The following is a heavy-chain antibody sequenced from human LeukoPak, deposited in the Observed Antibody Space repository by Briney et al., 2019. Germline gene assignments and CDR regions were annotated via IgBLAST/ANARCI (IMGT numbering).Heavy chain of an antibody. J-gene: IGHJ4*02. D-gene: IGHD1-26*01. Sequence: GGSLRLSCVSSRFTFSSYAMSWVRQAPGKGLEWVSSISGSGGRTYYADSVKGRFTISRDNSKNTLYLQMNSLRAEDTAVYCCAKGGAEWELLYGQGEFDYWGQGTLVTVSS. CDR3: AKGGAEWELLYGQGEFDY. V-gene: IGHV3-23*01. CDR1: RFTFSSYA. CDR2: ISGSGGRT.